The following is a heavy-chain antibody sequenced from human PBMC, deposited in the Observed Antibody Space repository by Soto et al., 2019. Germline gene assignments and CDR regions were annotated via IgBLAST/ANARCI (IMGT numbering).Heavy chain of an antibody. Sequence: GGSLSLSCAASGFTFSSYAMNWVRQAPGKGLEWVANIRRDGSEKYYVDSVKGRFTISRDNAKNSLYLQMNSLRAEDTAVYYCARERYFDWLQIDYWGQGALVTVSS. V-gene: IGHV3-7*01. D-gene: IGHD3-9*01. CDR1: GFTFSSYA. CDR3: ARERYFDWLQIDY. CDR2: IRRDGSEK. J-gene: IGHJ4*02.